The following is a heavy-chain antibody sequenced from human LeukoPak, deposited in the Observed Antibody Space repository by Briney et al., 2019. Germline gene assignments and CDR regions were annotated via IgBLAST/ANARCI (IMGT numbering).Heavy chain of an antibody. D-gene: IGHD6-13*01. CDR1: GFIFSNHG. Sequence: PGRSLRLSCAASGFIFSNHGMHWVRQAPGKGLEWVALISNDGSNIYYADSVEGRFTISRDNSKNTLYLQMNSLRAEDTAMYYCAKELRGGSIWRYYFDYWGQGTLVTVSS. CDR3: AKELRGGSIWRYYFDY. CDR2: ISNDGSNI. J-gene: IGHJ4*02. V-gene: IGHV3-30*18.